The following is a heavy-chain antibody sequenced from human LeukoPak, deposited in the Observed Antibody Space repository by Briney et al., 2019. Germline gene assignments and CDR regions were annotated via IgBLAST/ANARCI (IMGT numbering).Heavy chain of an antibody. V-gene: IGHV3-64D*06. CDR2: ISSNGGST. CDR1: GFTFSTYA. D-gene: IGHD1-7*01. J-gene: IGHJ5*02. Sequence: GGSLRLSCSASGFTFSTYAMHWVRQAPGKGLEYVSAISSNGGSTYYADSVKGRFTISRDNSKNMLYLQMSSLRVEDTAVYYCVKDRGSWNYGWFDPWGQGTLVTVSS. CDR3: VKDRGSWNYGWFDP.